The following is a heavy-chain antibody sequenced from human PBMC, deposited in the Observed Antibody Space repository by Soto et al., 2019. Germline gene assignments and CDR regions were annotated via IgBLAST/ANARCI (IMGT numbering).Heavy chain of an antibody. CDR1: GFTFSTYW. D-gene: IGHD2-2*01. Sequence: EVQLVESGGGLVQPGGSLRLSCAASGFTFSTYWMHWIRQVPGKGLEWVSRINSDASHTYYADSVKGRFTISRDNAKNTLQWEMNSLRAEDTAVYYCVRDGHCMTTSCYGNGFDPWGQGTLVTVSS. CDR3: VRDGHCMTTSCYGNGFDP. J-gene: IGHJ5*02. V-gene: IGHV3-74*01. CDR2: INSDASHT.